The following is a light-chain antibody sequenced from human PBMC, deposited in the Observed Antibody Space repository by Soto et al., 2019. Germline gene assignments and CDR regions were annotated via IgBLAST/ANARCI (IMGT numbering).Light chain of an antibody. CDR3: AAWYDSQIVV. V-gene: IGLV1-47*01. CDR1: TSNIGSNY. Sequence: QSVLTQPPSASGTPGQRVTISCSGSTSNIGSNYVYWYQQLPGTAPKLLIYRYNQRPSGVPDRFSGSKSGTSASLAISGLRSEDEADYYCAAWYDSQIVVFGGGTKLTVL. CDR2: RYN. J-gene: IGLJ2*01.